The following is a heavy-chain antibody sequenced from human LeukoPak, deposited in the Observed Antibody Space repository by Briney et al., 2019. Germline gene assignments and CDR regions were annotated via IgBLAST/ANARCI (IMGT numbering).Heavy chain of an antibody. CDR1: GFTFSSYA. Sequence: GGSLRLSCAASGFTFSSYAMSWLRQAPGKGLEWVSAISGSGGSTYYADSVKGRFTISRDNSKNTLYLQMNSLRAEDTAVYYCARRGRAAAMPFDYWGQGTLVTVSS. V-gene: IGHV3-23*01. J-gene: IGHJ4*02. CDR2: ISGSGGST. D-gene: IGHD2-2*01. CDR3: ARRGRAAAMPFDY.